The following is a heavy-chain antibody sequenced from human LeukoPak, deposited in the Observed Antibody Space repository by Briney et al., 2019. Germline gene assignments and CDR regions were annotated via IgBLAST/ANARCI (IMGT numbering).Heavy chain of an antibody. CDR3: ARSSDGPYYYYLDV. Sequence: PGGSPRLSCAGSGIRSYSMNWVRQAPGKGLEWVSYISTRSSAIYYADSVKGRFTISRDNAKNSLYLQMNSLRAEDTAVYYCARSSDGPYYYYLDVWGKGTTVTVSS. V-gene: IGHV3-48*01. CDR2: ISTRSSAI. D-gene: IGHD6-6*01. J-gene: IGHJ6*03. CDR1: GIRSYS.